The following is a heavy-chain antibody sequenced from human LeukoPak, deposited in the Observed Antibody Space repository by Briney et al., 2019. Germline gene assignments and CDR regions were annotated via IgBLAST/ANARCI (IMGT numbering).Heavy chain of an antibody. CDR2: ISSSGSTI. V-gene: IGHV3-48*04. D-gene: IGHD3-10*01. Sequence: PGGSLRLSCAGSGFPFSSYGMNWVRQAPGKGLEWVSYISSSGSTIYYADSVKGRFTISRDNAKNSLYPQMNSLRAEDTAVYYCARDGRHYYGSGSPDYWGQGTLVTVSS. CDR3: ARDGRHYYGSGSPDY. J-gene: IGHJ4*02. CDR1: GFPFSSYG.